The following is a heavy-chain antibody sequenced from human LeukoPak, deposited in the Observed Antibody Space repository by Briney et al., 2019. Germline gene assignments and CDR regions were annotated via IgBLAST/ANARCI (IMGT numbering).Heavy chain of an antibody. V-gene: IGHV3-23*01. CDR3: ATGGYYDNSGPFDD. CDR2: ISVSGGST. CDR1: GFTFSSYA. D-gene: IGHD3-22*01. Sequence: PGGSLRLSCAASGFTFSSYAMSWVRQAPGKGLEWVSAISVSGGSTYYADSVKGQFTISRDNSKNTLYLQMNSLRAEDTAVYYCATGGYYDNSGPFDDWGQGTLVTVSS. J-gene: IGHJ5*02.